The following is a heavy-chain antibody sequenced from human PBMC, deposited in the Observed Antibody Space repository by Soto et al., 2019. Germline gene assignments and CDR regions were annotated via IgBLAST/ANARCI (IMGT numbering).Heavy chain of an antibody. CDR2: ISAYNGNT. CDR3: ARDGYGGNYYDRSCYLYYFDY. D-gene: IGHD3-22*01. J-gene: IGHJ4*02. Sequence: QVQLVQSGAEVKKPGASVKVSCKASGYTFTSYGISWVRQAPGQGLEWMGWISAYNGNTNYAQKLQGRVTMTTDTSTSTAYMELRSLRSDDTAVYYCARDGYGGNYYDRSCYLYYFDYWGQGTLVTVSS. CDR1: GYTFTSYG. V-gene: IGHV1-18*01.